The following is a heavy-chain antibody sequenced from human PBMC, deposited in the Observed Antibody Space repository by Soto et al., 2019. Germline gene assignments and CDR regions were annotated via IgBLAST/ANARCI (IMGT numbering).Heavy chain of an antibody. Sequence: GGSLRLSXAASGFTFSSYSMNWVRQAPGKGLEWVSSISSSSSYIYYADSVKGRFTISRDNAKNSLYLQMNSLRAEDTAVYYCAREGAMTNAFDIWGQGTMVTVSS. CDR3: AREGAMTNAFDI. J-gene: IGHJ3*02. V-gene: IGHV3-21*01. D-gene: IGHD2-2*01. CDR1: GFTFSSYS. CDR2: ISSSSSYI.